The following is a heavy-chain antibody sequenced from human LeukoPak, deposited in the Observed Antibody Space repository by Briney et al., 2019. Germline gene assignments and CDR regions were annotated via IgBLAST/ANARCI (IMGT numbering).Heavy chain of an antibody. J-gene: IGHJ6*04. D-gene: IGHD5-18*01. CDR3: ARKGYSYGRSMDV. Sequence: GGSLRLSCAASGFTFSSYGMHWVRQAPGKGLEWVAFIRYDGSNKYYADSVKGRFTISRDNSKNTLYLQMNSLRAEDTAVYYCARKGYSYGRSMDVWGKGTTVTISS. CDR1: GFTFSSYG. V-gene: IGHV3-30*02. CDR2: IRYDGSNK.